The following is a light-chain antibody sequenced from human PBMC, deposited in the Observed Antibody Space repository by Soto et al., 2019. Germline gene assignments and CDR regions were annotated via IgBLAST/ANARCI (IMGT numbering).Light chain of an antibody. CDR3: SSYTGSSTLYV. Sequence: QSALTQPASVSGSPGQSITISCTGTSTDVGAYNYVSWYQHHPGKAPRLMISEVSNRPSGVSNRFSGSKSGISASLTISGLQAEDEADYYCSSYTGSSTLYVFGTGTTLTVL. V-gene: IGLV2-14*01. CDR1: STDVGAYNY. J-gene: IGLJ1*01. CDR2: EVS.